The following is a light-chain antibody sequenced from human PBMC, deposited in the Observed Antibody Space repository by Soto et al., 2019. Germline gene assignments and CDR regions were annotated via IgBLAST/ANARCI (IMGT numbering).Light chain of an antibody. V-gene: IGKV1-12*01. J-gene: IGKJ2*01. Sequence: DIQMTQSPSSVSASVGDRVTITCRASQYISSWLAWYQQKPGKAPKLLIYAASSLQSGVPSRFSGSGSGTDLTLTISSLQPEDFATYDCLQSNSFPHNFGQGTKLEIK. CDR3: LQSNSFPHN. CDR2: AAS. CDR1: QYISSW.